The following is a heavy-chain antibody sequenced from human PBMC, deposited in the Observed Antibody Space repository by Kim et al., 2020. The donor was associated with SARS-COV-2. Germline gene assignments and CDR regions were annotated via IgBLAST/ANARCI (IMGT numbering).Heavy chain of an antibody. D-gene: IGHD4-4*01. Sequence: YAVSVQGRFPIPRDNSRDALNLEMNSLRAEDTALYYCAKVTTKTAPFYDSWGQGTLVTVSS. CDR3: AKVTTKTAPFYDS. J-gene: IGHJ4*02. V-gene: IGHV3-23*01.